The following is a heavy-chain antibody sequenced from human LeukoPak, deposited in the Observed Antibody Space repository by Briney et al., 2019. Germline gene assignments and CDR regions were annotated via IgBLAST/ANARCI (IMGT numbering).Heavy chain of an antibody. J-gene: IGHJ4*02. CDR3: AKEYYDSSGSFDY. V-gene: IGHV3-9*01. Sequence: PGRSLRLSCAASGFTFHDYAMHWVRQAPGKGLEWVSGISWNSGSIGYVDSVKGRFTISRDNAKNSLYLQMNSLRAEDTALYYCAKEYYDSSGSFDYWGQGTLVTVSS. CDR1: GFTFHDYA. CDR2: ISWNSGSI. D-gene: IGHD3-22*01.